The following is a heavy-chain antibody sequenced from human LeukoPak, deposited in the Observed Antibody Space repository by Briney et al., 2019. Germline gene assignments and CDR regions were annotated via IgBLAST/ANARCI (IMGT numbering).Heavy chain of an antibody. CDR3: ARGDIADSTNWFDP. D-gene: IGHD5-12*01. V-gene: IGHV1-2*02. CDR1: GYTFTGYY. CDR2: INPNSGGT. J-gene: IGHJ5*02. Sequence: SVKVSCKASGYTFTGYYMHWVRQAPGQGLEWMGWINPNSGGTNYAQKFQGRVTMTRDTSISTAYMELSRLRSDDTAVYYCARGDIADSTNWFDPWGQGTLVTVSS.